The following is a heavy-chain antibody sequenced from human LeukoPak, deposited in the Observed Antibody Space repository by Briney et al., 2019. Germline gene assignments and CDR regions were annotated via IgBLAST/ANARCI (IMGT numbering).Heavy chain of an antibody. D-gene: IGHD2-2*01. Sequence: PGGSLRLSCAASGFTFSNYVFRWVRQAPGKGLEYVSSISRNGGSTYYANSVKGRFTISRDNSKNTLSLQMGSLRAEDMAVYYCVRDGEATTSLDVWGQGTTVTVSS. V-gene: IGHV3-64*01. CDR1: GFTFSNYV. CDR3: VRDGEATTSLDV. J-gene: IGHJ6*02. CDR2: ISRNGGST.